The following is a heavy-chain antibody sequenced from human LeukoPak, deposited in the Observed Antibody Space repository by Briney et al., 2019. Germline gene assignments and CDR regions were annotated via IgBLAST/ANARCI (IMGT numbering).Heavy chain of an antibody. CDR2: ISYDGSNK. D-gene: IGHD4-17*01. J-gene: IGHJ4*02. Sequence: PGGSLRLSCAASGFTFSSYGMHWVRQAPGKGLEWVAVISYDGSNKYYADSVKGQFTISRDNSKNTLYLQMNSLRAEDTAVYYCAKVSTVTTGYHYWGQGTLVTVSS. V-gene: IGHV3-30*18. CDR1: GFTFSSYG. CDR3: AKVSTVTTGYHY.